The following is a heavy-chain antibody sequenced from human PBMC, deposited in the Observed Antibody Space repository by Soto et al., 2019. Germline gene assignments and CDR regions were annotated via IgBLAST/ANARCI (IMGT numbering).Heavy chain of an antibody. CDR3: ARDTGYYDSSGYPDY. CDR2: ISYDGTNK. CDR1: GFTFSDYG. Sequence: GGSLRLSCAASGFTFSDYGMHWVRQAPGKGLEWVAAISYDGTNKNYADSVKGRFTISRDNSKKTLYLQMDSLRAEDTAVYYCARDTGYYDSSGYPDYWGQGTLVTVSS. J-gene: IGHJ4*02. V-gene: IGHV3-30*03. D-gene: IGHD3-22*01.